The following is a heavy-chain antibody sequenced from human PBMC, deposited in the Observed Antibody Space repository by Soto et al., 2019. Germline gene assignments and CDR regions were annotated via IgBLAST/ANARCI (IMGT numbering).Heavy chain of an antibody. Sequence: SVKVSCKASGGTFSSYAISWVRQAPGQGLEWMGGIIPIFGTANYAQKFQGRVTITADESTSTAYMELSSLRSEDTAVYYCASIGGNCTNGVCYGSSARFDYWGQGTLVTVSS. D-gene: IGHD2-8*01. J-gene: IGHJ4*02. CDR2: IIPIFGTA. CDR1: GGTFSSYA. CDR3: ASIGGNCTNGVCYGSSARFDY. V-gene: IGHV1-69*13.